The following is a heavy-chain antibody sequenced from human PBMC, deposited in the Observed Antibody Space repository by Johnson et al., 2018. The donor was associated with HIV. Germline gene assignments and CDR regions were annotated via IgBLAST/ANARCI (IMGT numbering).Heavy chain of an antibody. D-gene: IGHD3-10*01. CDR2: ISGSGTNI. CDR3: ARASYYYGSADI. CDR1: GFSFSDYY. V-gene: IGHV3-11*04. J-gene: IGHJ3*02. Sequence: QVQLVESGGGLVQPGGSLRLSCAASGFSFSDYYMSWIRQAPGQGLEWVSYISGSGTNIYYADSVKGRFTISRDNAKKSLFLQMNSLRAEDTAVYYCARASYYYGSADIWGQGTMVTVSS.